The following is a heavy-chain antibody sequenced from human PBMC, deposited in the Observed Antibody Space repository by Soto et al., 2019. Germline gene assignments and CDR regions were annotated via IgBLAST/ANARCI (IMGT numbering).Heavy chain of an antibody. V-gene: IGHV3-49*03. Sequence: GSLRLSCTASGLTFGDYAMSWFRQAPGKGLEWVGFITSKAYGGTTEYAASVKGRFTISRDDSKSIAYLQMNSLKAEDTAVYYCPRNPRSGTSVGWFDPWGQGTLVNVSS. CDR3: PRNPRSGTSVGWFDP. CDR2: ITSKAYGGTT. J-gene: IGHJ5*02. D-gene: IGHD2-2*01. CDR1: GLTFGDYA.